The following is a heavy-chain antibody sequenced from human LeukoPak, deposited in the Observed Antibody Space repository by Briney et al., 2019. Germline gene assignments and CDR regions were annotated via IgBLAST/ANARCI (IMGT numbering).Heavy chain of an antibody. V-gene: IGHV1-18*01. Sequence: ASVKVSCKASGYTFTSYGISWVRQAPGQGLEWMGWISAYNGNTNYAQKLQGRVTMTTDTSTSTAYMELRSLRSDDTAVYHCAKVHDSGTYATLDYWGQGTLVTVSS. CDR1: GYTFTSYG. D-gene: IGHD3-10*01. CDR3: AKVHDSGTYATLDY. J-gene: IGHJ4*02. CDR2: ISAYNGNT.